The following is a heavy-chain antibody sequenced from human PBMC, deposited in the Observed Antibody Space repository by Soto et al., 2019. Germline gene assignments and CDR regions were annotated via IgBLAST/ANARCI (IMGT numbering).Heavy chain of an antibody. CDR3: ARHLYDFWSGTYAEYFQH. CDR2: ISAYNGNT. Sequence: ASVKVSCKASGYTFTSYGISWVRQAPGQGLEWMGWISAYNGNTNYAQRLQGRVTMTTDTSTSTAYMELRSLRSDDTAVYYCARHLYDFWSGTYAEYFQHWGQGTLVTV. CDR1: GYTFTSYG. J-gene: IGHJ1*01. D-gene: IGHD3-3*01. V-gene: IGHV1-18*04.